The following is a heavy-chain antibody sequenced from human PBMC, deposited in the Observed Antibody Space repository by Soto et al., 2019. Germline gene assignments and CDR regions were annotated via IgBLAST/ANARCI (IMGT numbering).Heavy chain of an antibody. D-gene: IGHD3-22*01. CDR3: ARATYYDSIRSGLPVGHFFDY. V-gene: IGHV4-30-4*01. J-gene: IGHJ4*02. Sequence: KPSETLSLTCTVSGGSISSGDYYWGWIRQPPGKGLEWIGYIYYSGSTYYNPSLKCRVTISVDTSKNPFTLKLSSVTAADTAVYYCARATYYDSIRSGLPVGHFFDYWGQGTLVTVSS. CDR2: IYYSGST. CDR1: GGSISSGDYY.